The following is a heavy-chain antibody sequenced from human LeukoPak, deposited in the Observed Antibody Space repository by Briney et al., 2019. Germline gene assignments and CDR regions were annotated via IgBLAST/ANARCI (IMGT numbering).Heavy chain of an antibody. CDR1: GGTFSSYA. D-gene: IGHD3-22*01. CDR2: IIPIFGTA. V-gene: IGHV1-69*05. Sequence: GSSVKVSCKASGGTFSSYAISWVRQAPGQGLEWMGGIIPIFGTANYAQKFQGRVTMTRDMSTSTVYMELSSLRSEDTAVYYCAREGYYYDSSGYGSWGQGTLVTVSS. J-gene: IGHJ4*02. CDR3: AREGYYYDSSGYGS.